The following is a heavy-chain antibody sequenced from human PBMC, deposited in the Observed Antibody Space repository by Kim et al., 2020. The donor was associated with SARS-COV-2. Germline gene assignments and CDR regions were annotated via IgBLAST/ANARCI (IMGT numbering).Heavy chain of an antibody. CDR2: INPSGGST. J-gene: IGHJ6*02. CDR3: ARGTYYYGSGSYLYYYGMDV. CDR1: GYTFTSYY. Sequence: ASVKVSCKASGYTFTSYYMHWVRQAPGQGLEWMGIINPSGGSTSYAQKFQGRVTMTRDTSTSTVYMELSSLRSEDTAVYYCARGTYYYGSGSYLYYYGMDVWGQGTTVTVSS. V-gene: IGHV1-46*01. D-gene: IGHD3-10*01.